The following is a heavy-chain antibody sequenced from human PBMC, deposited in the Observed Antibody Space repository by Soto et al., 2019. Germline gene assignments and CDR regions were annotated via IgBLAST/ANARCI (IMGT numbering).Heavy chain of an antibody. D-gene: IGHD5-12*01. CDR3: ASGYRGTLGSRFDY. Sequence: SETLSLTCTVSGGSISSYYWSWIRQPPGKGLEWIGYIYYSGSTNYNPSLKSRVTISVDTSKNQFSLKLSSVTAADTAVYYCASGYRGTLGSRFDYWGQGTLVTVSS. CDR2: IYYSGST. J-gene: IGHJ4*02. V-gene: IGHV4-59*01. CDR1: GGSISSYY.